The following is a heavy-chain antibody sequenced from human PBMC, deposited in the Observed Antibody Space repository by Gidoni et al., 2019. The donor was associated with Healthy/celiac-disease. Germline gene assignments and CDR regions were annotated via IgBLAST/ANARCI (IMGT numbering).Heavy chain of an antibody. CDR1: GGSISSSSYY. D-gene: IGHD3-10*01. V-gene: IGHV4-39*01. CDR2: IYYSGST. Sequence: QLQLQASGPGLVKPSETLSLTCTVSGGSISSSSYYWGWIRQPPGKGLEWIGSIYYSGSTYYNPSLKSRVTISVDTSKNQFSLKLSAVTAADTAVYYAVTMVQGAVYDIWGQGTMVTVSS. J-gene: IGHJ3*02. CDR3: VTMVQGAVYDI.